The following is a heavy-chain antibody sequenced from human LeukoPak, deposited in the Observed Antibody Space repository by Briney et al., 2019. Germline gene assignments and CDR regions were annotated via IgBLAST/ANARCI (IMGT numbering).Heavy chain of an antibody. Sequence: SETLSLTCTVSGGSIDSYYWTWIRQPPGKGLEWIAYIYSASTNYNPSLKSRATITVDTSRNQFSLKMRSVTAADMAVYYCARGRTSGGYPHFDSWGQGIQVTVSS. CDR1: GGSIDSYY. J-gene: IGHJ4*02. D-gene: IGHD6-19*01. CDR2: IYSAST. V-gene: IGHV4-59*01. CDR3: ARGRTSGGYPHFDS.